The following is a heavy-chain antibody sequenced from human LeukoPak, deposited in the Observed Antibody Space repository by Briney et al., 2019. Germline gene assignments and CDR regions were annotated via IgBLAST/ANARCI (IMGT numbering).Heavy chain of an antibody. CDR3: AKEKGNWGSSYDY. CDR2: ISAAGSNT. J-gene: IGHJ4*02. Sequence: GGSLRLSCAASGFTFGSYAMTWVRQAPGKGLEWVSSISAAGSNTQYADSVKGRFTISRDNSKTTLYLQMNSLSAGDTAVYYCAKEKGNWGSSYDYWGQGTLVTVSS. V-gene: IGHV3-23*01. D-gene: IGHD7-27*01. CDR1: GFTFGSYA.